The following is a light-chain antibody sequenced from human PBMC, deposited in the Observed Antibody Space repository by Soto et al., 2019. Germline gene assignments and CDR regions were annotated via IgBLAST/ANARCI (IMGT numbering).Light chain of an antibody. J-gene: IGLJ1*01. CDR1: SSNIGINY. V-gene: IGLV1-47*01. CDR2: RNN. CDR3: AAWDDSLSGYV. Sequence: QSVLTQPPSASGTPGQRVTISCSGSSSNIGINYVYWYQQLPGTAPKLLIYRNNQRPSGVPDRFSGSKSGTSASLAISGLRSDDEADYYCAAWDDSLSGYVFGTGTKVTV.